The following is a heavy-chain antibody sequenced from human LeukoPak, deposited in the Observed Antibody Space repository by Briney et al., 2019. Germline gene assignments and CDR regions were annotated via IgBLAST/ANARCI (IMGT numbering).Heavy chain of an antibody. J-gene: IGHJ5*02. V-gene: IGHV1-3*01. D-gene: IGHD4/OR15-4a*01. Sequence: ASVKVSCKASGYTFTSYAMHWVRQAPGQRLEWMGWINAGNGNTKYSQKFQGRVIITRDTSASTAYMERSSLRSEDTAVYYCARGVPHYGAARYNWFDPWGQGTLVTVSS. CDR3: ARGVPHYGAARYNWFDP. CDR1: GYTFTSYA. CDR2: INAGNGNT.